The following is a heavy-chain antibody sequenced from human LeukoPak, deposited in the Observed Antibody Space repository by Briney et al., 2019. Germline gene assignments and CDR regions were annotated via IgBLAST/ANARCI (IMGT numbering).Heavy chain of an antibody. Sequence: GGSLRLSCAASGFTVSSNYMSWVRQAPGKGLEWVSVIYSGGSTYYADSVKGRFTISRDNSKNTLYLQMNSLRVEDTAVYYCAKATGYSGYEQTIDYWGQGTLVTVSS. V-gene: IGHV3-53*01. D-gene: IGHD5-12*01. CDR3: AKATGYSGYEQTIDY. CDR2: IYSGGST. CDR1: GFTVSSNY. J-gene: IGHJ4*02.